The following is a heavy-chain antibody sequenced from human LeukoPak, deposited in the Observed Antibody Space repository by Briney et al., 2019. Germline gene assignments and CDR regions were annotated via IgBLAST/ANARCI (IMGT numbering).Heavy chain of an antibody. CDR2: ISGSGDRT. V-gene: IGHV3-23*01. Sequence: PGGSLRLSCAASGFTFSSYAMSWVRQAPGKGLEWVSTISGSGDRTYYGDSAKGRFTISRDNSKNTLHLQMNSLRAEDTAIYYCAKDSSPLLVRFDSWGQGTLVTVSS. CDR1: GFTFSSYA. D-gene: IGHD2-15*01. J-gene: IGHJ4*02. CDR3: AKDSSPLLVRFDS.